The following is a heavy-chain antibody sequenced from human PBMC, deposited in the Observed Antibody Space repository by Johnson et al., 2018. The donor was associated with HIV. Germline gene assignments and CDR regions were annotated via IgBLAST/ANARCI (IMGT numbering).Heavy chain of an antibody. J-gene: IGHJ3*02. CDR2: ITGSGSSI. D-gene: IGHD3-22*01. CDR3: ARDPVSHYHESSGSLDDAFDI. CDR1: GFTFSDYY. Sequence: QVQLVESGGGLVQPGGSLRLSCAASGFTFSDYYMSWIRQAPGKGLEWVSYITGSGSSIYYADSVKGRFTISRDNAKHSLYLQINSLRAEDTAVYYCARDPVSHYHESSGSLDDAFDIWGQGTMVTVSS. V-gene: IGHV3-11*04.